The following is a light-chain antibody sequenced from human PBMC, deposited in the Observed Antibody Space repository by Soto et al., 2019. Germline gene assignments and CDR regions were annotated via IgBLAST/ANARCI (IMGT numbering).Light chain of an antibody. CDR1: SRDVGGYNY. CDR3: NSYTSSSTRV. CDR2: EVN. Sequence: QSALTQPASVSGSPGQSITISCTGTSRDVGGYNYVSWYQQHPGKAPKLLIYEVNNRPSGVSNRFSGSKSGNTASLTISGLQAEDEADYYCNSYTSSSTRVFGGGTKLTVL. V-gene: IGLV2-14*01. J-gene: IGLJ2*01.